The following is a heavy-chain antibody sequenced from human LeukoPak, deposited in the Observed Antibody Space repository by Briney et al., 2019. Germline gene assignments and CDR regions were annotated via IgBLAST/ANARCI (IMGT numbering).Heavy chain of an antibody. J-gene: IGHJ4*02. D-gene: IGHD1/OR15-1a*01. CDR2: IYQSGTT. CDR1: GGFITSGIHW. V-gene: IGHV4-4*02. Sequence: SGTLSLTCTVSGGFITSGIHWWSWARQTPGKGLEWIGEIYQSGTTNYKPSLKSRVTMSLDKSRNLFSLQLSSVTAADTAVYYCAEKDGTLWGQGILVTVAS. CDR3: AEKDGTL.